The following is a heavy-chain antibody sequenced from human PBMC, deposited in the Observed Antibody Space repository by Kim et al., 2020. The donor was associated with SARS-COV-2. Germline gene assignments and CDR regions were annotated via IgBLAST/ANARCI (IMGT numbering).Heavy chain of an antibody. CDR3: ARRGYSYGFGGRGGWYFDY. CDR2: IYDSGST. Sequence: SETLSLTCTVSGGSFSSSSYYWVWIRQPPGKGLEWIVSIYDSGSTYYNPSLKSRITISADTSKHQFLLKLSSVTAADTAVYYCARRGYSYGFGGRGGWYFDYWGQGTLVTVSS. V-gene: IGHV4-39*01. CDR1: GGSFSSSSYY. J-gene: IGHJ4*02. D-gene: IGHD5-18*01.